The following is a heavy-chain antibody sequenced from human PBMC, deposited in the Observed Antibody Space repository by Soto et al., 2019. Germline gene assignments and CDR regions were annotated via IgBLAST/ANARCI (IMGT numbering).Heavy chain of an antibody. CDR2: INTQAGGT. CDR3: ARDRGNSWHRDFES. V-gene: IGHV1-2*02. Sequence: ASVKVSCKASGYTFTGHYMHWVRQAPGQGLEWMGWINTQAGGTSYAQRFQGRVTMTRDTSMRTVYMELSRLRSDDTAVYYCARDRGNSWHRDFESWGEGTLVTVSS. J-gene: IGHJ4*02. D-gene: IGHD6-13*01. CDR1: GYTFTGHY.